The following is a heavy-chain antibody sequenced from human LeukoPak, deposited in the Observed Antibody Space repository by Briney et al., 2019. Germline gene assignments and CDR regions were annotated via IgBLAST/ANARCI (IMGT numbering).Heavy chain of an antibody. CDR2: ISGSGGST. V-gene: IGHV3-23*01. CDR3: ARDLGGYI. CDR1: GFTFSSYA. J-gene: IGHJ3*02. Sequence: SGGSLRLSCAASGFTFSSYAMSWVRQAPGKGLEWVSGISGSGGSTSYADSVKGRFTISRDNSKNTLYLQMNSLRAEDTAVYYCARDLGGYIWGQGTMVTVSS.